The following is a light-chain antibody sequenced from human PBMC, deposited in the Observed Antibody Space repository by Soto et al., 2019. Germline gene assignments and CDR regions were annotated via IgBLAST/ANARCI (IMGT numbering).Light chain of an antibody. J-gene: IGLJ2*01. Sequence: ALSQPPSASGSPGQSVTISCTGTSSDVGGYNYVSWYQQHPGKAPKLMIYEVSKRPSGVPDRFSGSKSGNTASLTVSGLQAEDDSDYYCSSYAGSNNVVFGGGTKLTVL. CDR1: SSDVGGYNY. CDR3: SSYAGSNNVV. V-gene: IGLV2-8*01. CDR2: EVS.